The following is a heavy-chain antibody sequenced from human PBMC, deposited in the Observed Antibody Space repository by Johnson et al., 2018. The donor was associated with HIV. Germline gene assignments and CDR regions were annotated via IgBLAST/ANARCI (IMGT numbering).Heavy chain of an antibody. CDR3: AKLRWAPRAFDI. Sequence: QVQLVESGGGVFQPGRSLRLSCAASGFTFSSYAMHWVRQAPGKGLEWVAVISYDGSNKYYADSVKGRFTISRDNSKNTLFLQMNSLRAEDTAVYYCAKLRWAPRAFDIWGQGTMVTVSS. V-gene: IGHV3-30-3*02. J-gene: IGHJ3*02. CDR2: ISYDGSNK. CDR1: GFTFSSYA. D-gene: IGHD4-23*01.